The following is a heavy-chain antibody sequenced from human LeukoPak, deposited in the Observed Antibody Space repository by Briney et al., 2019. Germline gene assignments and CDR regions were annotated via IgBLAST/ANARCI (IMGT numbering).Heavy chain of an antibody. CDR3: AGFPGYCSSTSCSMDV. CDR2: ISSSSSYI. J-gene: IGHJ6*02. D-gene: IGHD2-2*03. CDR1: GFTFSSYS. V-gene: IGHV3-21*01. Sequence: PGGSLRLSCAASGFTFSSYSVNWVRQAPGKGLEWVSSISSSSSYIYYADSVKGRFTISRDNAKNSLYLQMNSLRAEDTAVYYCAGFPGYCSSTSCSMDVWGQGTTVTVSS.